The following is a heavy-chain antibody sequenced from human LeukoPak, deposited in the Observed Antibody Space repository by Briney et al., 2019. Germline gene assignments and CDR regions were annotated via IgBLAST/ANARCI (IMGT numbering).Heavy chain of an antibody. CDR3: AKKGGSSGRYDYLDY. CDR2: ISSDENTK. CDR1: GFTFSSYA. J-gene: IGHJ4*02. V-gene: IGHV3-30-3*02. D-gene: IGHD6-19*01. Sequence: QTGGSLRLSCAASGFTFSSYAMSWVRQAPGRGLEWVAVISSDENTKFYADSVKGRFTVYRDNSKKTVWLQMNSLRAEDTAVYYCAKKGGSSGRYDYLDYWGQGTLVTVSS.